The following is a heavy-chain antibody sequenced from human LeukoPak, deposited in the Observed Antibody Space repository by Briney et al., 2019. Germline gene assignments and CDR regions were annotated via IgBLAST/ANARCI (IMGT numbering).Heavy chain of an antibody. D-gene: IGHD2-15*01. CDR1: GGSISSYY. CDR3: AGRGTSLGNFDY. Sequence: SETLSLTCTVSGGSISSYYWSWIRQPPGKGLEWIGYIYYSGSTNYNPSLKSRVTISVDTSKNQFSLKLSSVTAADTAVYYCAGRGTSLGNFDYWGQGTLVTVSS. CDR2: IYYSGST. J-gene: IGHJ4*02. V-gene: IGHV4-59*01.